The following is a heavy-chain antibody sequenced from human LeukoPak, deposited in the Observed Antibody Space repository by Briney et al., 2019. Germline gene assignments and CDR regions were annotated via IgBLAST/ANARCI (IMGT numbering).Heavy chain of an antibody. D-gene: IGHD6-19*01. J-gene: IGHJ5*02. CDR1: GYTFTSYA. V-gene: IGHV7-4-1*02. CDR2: INTNTGNP. Sequence: ASVKVSCKASGYTFTSYAMNWVRQAPGQGLEWMGWINTNTGNPTYAQGFTGRFVFSLDTSVSTAYLQISSLKAEDTAVYYCARDLAPTKYSSGWYVYDPWGQGTLVTVSS. CDR3: ARDLAPTKYSSGWYVYDP.